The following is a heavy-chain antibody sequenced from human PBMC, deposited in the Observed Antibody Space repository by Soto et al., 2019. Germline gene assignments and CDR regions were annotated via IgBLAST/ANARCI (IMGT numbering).Heavy chain of an antibody. CDR1: GFTVSGYS. Sequence: EVQLVESGGGLVKPGGSLRLSCAASGFTVSGYSMNWVRQAPGKGLEWVASISSTDSYIYYADSVRGRFTTSRDNAENSLYLQMNSLRVEETAVYSCVTSPEGTSGMRDWGQGALLTVSS. V-gene: IGHV3-21*01. D-gene: IGHD1-1*01. CDR2: ISSTDSYI. CDR3: VTSPEGTSGMRD. J-gene: IGHJ4*02.